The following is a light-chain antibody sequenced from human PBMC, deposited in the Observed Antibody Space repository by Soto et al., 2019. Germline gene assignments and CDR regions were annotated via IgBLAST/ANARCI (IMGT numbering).Light chain of an antibody. CDR3: QQYNRYPWT. CDR1: QTIFNC. J-gene: IGKJ1*01. Sequence: DIQMTQSPSTLSSSGGDRVTITCRASQTIFNCLAWYQRKTGRAPHLLIYDASSLKSVVPSTFSGSGSGTEFTLTISSLQPGDFATYYCQQYNRYPWTFGQGTKVELK. CDR2: DAS. V-gene: IGKV1-5*01.